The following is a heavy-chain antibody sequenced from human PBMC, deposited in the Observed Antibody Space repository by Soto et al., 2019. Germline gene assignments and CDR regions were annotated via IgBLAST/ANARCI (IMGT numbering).Heavy chain of an antibody. CDR1: GYTLTELS. CDR2: FDPEDGET. D-gene: IGHD5-12*01. Sequence: ASVKVSCKVSGYTLTELSMHWVRQAPGKGLEWMGGFDPEDGETIYAQKFQGRVTMTEDTSTDTAYMELSSLRSKDTAVYYCATDRRDGYNYFSDYWGQGTRVTVSS. J-gene: IGHJ4*02. V-gene: IGHV1-24*01. CDR3: ATDRRDGYNYFSDY.